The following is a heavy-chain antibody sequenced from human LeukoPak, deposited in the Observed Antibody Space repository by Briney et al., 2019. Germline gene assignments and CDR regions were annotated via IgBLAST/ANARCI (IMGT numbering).Heavy chain of an antibody. D-gene: IGHD6-19*01. CDR1: GFTFSSYG. CDR2: IWYDGSNK. Sequence: GGSLRLSCAASGFTFSSYGMHWVRQAPGKGLEWVAVIWYDGSNKYYADSVKGRFIISRDNSKNTLYLQMNSLRAEDTAVYYCAKGTGIAVAGPDYWGQGTLVTVSS. V-gene: IGHV3-33*06. CDR3: AKGTGIAVAGPDY. J-gene: IGHJ4*02.